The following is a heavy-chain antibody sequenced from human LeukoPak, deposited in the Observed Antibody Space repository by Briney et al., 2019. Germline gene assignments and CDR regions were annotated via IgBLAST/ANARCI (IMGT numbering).Heavy chain of an antibody. J-gene: IGHJ4*02. CDR3: ARGHGGSYFVD. CDR2: INPNSGGT. Sequence: ASVKVSCKASAYTFTDYYIYWVRQAPGQGLEWMGWINPNSGGTNYAQKFQGRVTMTRDTSISTAYMELSSLRSDDTAVYYCARGHGGSYFVDWGQGTLVTVSS. V-gene: IGHV1-2*02. CDR1: AYTFTDYY. D-gene: IGHD1-26*01.